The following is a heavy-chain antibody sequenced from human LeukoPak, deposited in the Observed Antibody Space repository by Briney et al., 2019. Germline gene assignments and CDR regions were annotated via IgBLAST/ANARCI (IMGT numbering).Heavy chain of an antibody. CDR3: AKDISETDFWSDSQYGMDV. CDR2: VSGDSRNT. D-gene: IGHD3-3*01. J-gene: IGHJ6*02. V-gene: IGHV3-43*02. Sequence: GGSLRLSCAASGFTFDDFAMHWVRQAPGKGLEWVSLVSGDSRNTYYADSVKGRFTISRDNSKNSLYLQMNSLRTEDTALYYCAKDISETDFWSDSQYGMDVWGQGTTVTVSS. CDR1: GFTFDDFA.